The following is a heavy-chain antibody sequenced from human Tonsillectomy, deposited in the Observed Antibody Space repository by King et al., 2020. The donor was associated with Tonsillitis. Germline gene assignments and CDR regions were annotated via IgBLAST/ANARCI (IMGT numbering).Heavy chain of an antibody. CDR2: ISYDESNK. D-gene: IGHD2-15*01. J-gene: IGHJ4*02. CDR1: GFTFSNYA. CDR3: ARDAAIVVVVAATGDFDS. Sequence: VQLVESGGGVVRPGRSLRLSCAASGFTFSNYAMHWVRQAPGKGLEWVAVISYDESNKYYADSVKGRFTISRDNSKNTLYLQMNSLRAEDTAVYFCARDAAIVVVVAATGDFDSWGQGTLVTVSS. V-gene: IGHV3-30-3*01.